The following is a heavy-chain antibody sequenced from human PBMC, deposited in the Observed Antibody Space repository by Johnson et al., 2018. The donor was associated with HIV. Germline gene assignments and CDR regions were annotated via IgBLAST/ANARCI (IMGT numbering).Heavy chain of an antibody. D-gene: IGHD6-19*01. CDR3: AKGHCITVALDAFDI. J-gene: IGHJ3*02. V-gene: IGHV3-NL1*01. Sequence: QVQLVESGGGVVQPGRSLRLSCAASGFTFSSYGMHWVRQAPGKGLEWVSYISTSGTTIYYADSVKGRFTISRDNSKNTLYLQMNSLRAEDTAVYYCAKGHCITVALDAFDIWGQGTVVTVSS. CDR1: GFTFSSYG. CDR2: ISTSGTTI.